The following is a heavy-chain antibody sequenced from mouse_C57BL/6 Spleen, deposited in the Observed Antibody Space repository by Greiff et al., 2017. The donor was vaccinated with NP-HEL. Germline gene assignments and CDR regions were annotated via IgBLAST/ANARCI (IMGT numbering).Heavy chain of an antibody. CDR1: GFTFTDYY. Sequence: EVNLVESGGGLVQPGGSLSLSCAASGFTFTDYYMSWVRQPPGKALEWLGFIRNKANGYTTEYSASVKGRFTISRDNSQSILYLQMNALRAEDSATYYCARSPYGSSYDYAMDYWGQGTSVTVSS. D-gene: IGHD1-1*01. J-gene: IGHJ4*01. CDR3: ARSPYGSSYDYAMDY. CDR2: IRNKANGYTT. V-gene: IGHV7-3*01.